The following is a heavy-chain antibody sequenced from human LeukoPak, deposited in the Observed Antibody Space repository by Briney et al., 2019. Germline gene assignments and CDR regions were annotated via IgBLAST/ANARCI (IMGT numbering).Heavy chain of an antibody. J-gene: IGHJ6*03. D-gene: IGHD4-17*01. CDR3: AKEYGDYKYYYYYMDV. CDR2: IRYDGSNK. Sequence: TGGSLRLSCAASGFTFSSYGMHWVRQAPGKGLEWVTFIRYDGSNKYYADSVKGRFTISRDNSKNTLYLQMNSLRTEDTAVYYCAKEYGDYKYYYYYMDVWGKGTTVTVSS. CDR1: GFTFSSYG. V-gene: IGHV3-30*02.